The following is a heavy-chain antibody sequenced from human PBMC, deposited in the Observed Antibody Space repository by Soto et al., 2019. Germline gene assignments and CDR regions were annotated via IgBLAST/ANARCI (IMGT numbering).Heavy chain of an antibody. CDR2: INGDGSSA. D-gene: IGHD3-10*01. V-gene: IGHV3-74*01. J-gene: IGHJ3*02. CDR1: GFXFSSYW. Sequence: GGSLRLSXAASGFXFSSYWXXWVXQXXGKGXVWVSRINGDGSSASYADSVKGRFTISRDNAKNTLYLQMNSLRAEDTAVYYCARFRRVAYDAFDIWGQGTMVTVSS. CDR3: ARFRRVAYDAFDI.